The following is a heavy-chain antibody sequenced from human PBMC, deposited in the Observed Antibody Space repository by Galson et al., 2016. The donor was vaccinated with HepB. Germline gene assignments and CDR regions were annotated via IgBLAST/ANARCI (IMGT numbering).Heavy chain of an antibody. V-gene: IGHV3-7*03. CDR1: GLTFSNNW. J-gene: IGHJ5*02. D-gene: IGHD2-8*01. CDR2: INQDGSNK. Sequence: SLRLSCAGSGLTFSNNWMTWVRQAPGRGLEWVAYINQDGSNKAYVGSVKGRFTVSRDNAKNSLYLQMNSLRVEDTAVYYCAVYGNTRPSRSFGPWGQGTLSPSLQ. CDR3: AVYGNTRPSRSFGP.